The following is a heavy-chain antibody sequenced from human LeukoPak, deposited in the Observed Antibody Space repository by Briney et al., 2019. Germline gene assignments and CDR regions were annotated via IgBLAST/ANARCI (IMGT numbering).Heavy chain of an antibody. J-gene: IGHJ6*03. CDR2: IQYDGSNE. CDR1: RFTFSSYG. CDR3: AKDRCSNGVGCYYYYMDV. D-gene: IGHD2-8*01. V-gene: IGHV3-30*02. Sequence: GGSLRLSCAASRFTFSSYGMHWVRQAPGKGLEWVAYIQYDGSNEQYADSVKGRFSIYRDSSKNILYLQMNSLRAEDTAVYYCAKDRCSNGVGCYYYYMDVWGKGTTVTISS.